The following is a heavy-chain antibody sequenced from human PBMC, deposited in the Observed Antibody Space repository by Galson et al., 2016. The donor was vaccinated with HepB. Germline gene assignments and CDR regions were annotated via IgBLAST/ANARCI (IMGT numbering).Heavy chain of an antibody. CDR1: GFSFSSYS. J-gene: IGHJ6*02. V-gene: IGHV3-48*01. CDR2: ISSSSSTI. D-gene: IGHD1-1*01. Sequence: SLRLSCAASGFSFSSYSMNWLRQAPGKGLEWISYISSSSSTIYYADSVRGRFTISRDSAKDSLYLQMNSLRAEDTAVYYCARWVAGTGYYYNGMEVWGQGTTVTVSS. CDR3: ARWVAGTGYYYNGMEV.